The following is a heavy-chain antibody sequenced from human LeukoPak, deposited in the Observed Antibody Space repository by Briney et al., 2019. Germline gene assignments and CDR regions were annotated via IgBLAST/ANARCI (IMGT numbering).Heavy chain of an antibody. D-gene: IGHD3-10*01. J-gene: IGHJ1*01. CDR1: VYTFTRYG. Sequence: ASVKVSCKASVYTFTRYGISWVRQAPGQGREWMGWISAYNGNTNYAQKLQGRVTMTTDTSTSTAYMELRSLRSDDTAVYYCARGALTRYYYGSGSYAEYFQHWGQGTLVTVSS. CDR2: ISAYNGNT. CDR3: ARGALTRYYYGSGSYAEYFQH. V-gene: IGHV1-18*01.